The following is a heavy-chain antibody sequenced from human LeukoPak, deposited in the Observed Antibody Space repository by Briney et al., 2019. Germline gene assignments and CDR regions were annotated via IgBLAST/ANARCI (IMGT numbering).Heavy chain of an antibody. V-gene: IGHV4-30-4*08. CDR2: IYYSGST. CDR3: ARDRSYDFWSGYTPDY. D-gene: IGHD3-3*01. Sequence: SETLSLTCTVSGGSISSGDYYWSWIRQPPGEGLEWIGYIYYSGSTYYNPSLKSRVTISVDTSKNQFSLKLSSVTAADTAVYYCARDRSYDFWSGYTPDYWGQGTLVTVSS. J-gene: IGHJ4*02. CDR1: GGSISSGDYY.